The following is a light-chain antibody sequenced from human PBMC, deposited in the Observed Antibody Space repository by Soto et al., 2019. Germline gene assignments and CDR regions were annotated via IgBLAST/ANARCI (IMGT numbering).Light chain of an antibody. CDR1: SSDVGVYNY. V-gene: IGLV2-14*01. CDR2: DVS. J-gene: IGLJ1*01. Sequence: QSALTQPASVSGSTGQSITISCTGTSSDVGVYNYVSWYQQHPGKAPKLMIYDVSNRPSGVSNRFSGSKSGNTASLTISGLQAEDEADYYCSSYTSSSTLYVFGTGTKLTVL. CDR3: SSYTSSSTLYV.